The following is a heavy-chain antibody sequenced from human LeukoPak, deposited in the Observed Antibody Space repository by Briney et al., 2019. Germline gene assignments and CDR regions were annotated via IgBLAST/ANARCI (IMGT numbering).Heavy chain of an antibody. J-gene: IGHJ6*03. CDR1: GFTFSSYA. V-gene: IGHV3-30*04. CDR3: ARDREQWLGNYYYYYYMDV. CDR2: ISYDGSNK. Sequence: PGGSLRLSCAASGFTFSSYAMHWVRQAPGKGLEWVAVISYDGSNKYYADSVKGRFTISRDNSKNTLYLQMNSLRAEDTAVYYCARDREQWLGNYYYYYYMDVWGKGTTVTVSS. D-gene: IGHD6-19*01.